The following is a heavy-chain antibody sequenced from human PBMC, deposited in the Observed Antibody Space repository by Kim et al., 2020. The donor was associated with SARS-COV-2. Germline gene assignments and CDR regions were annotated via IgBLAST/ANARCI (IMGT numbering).Heavy chain of an antibody. D-gene: IGHD3-22*01. CDR3: ARAILYYDSSGYHNWFDP. CDR1: GFTFSSYE. V-gene: IGHV3-48*03. Sequence: GSLRLSCAASGFTFSSYEMNWVRQAPGKGLEWVSYISSSGSTIYYADSVKGRFTISRDNAKNSLYLQMNSLRAEDTAVYYCARAILYYDSSGYHNWFDPWGQGTLVTVSS. J-gene: IGHJ5*02. CDR2: ISSSGSTI.